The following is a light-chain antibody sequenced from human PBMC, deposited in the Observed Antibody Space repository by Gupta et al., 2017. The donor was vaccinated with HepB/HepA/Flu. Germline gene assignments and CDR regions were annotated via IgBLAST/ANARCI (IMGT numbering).Light chain of an antibody. Sequence: DIVMTQSPVSLSVTPGEPASISCRSSRSLLHSNGYKYLDWYLQKPGQSPQLLIYLGSNRASGVPDRFSGSGSGTDFTLKIRRVEAEDVGIYYCRQGLQTPPTFGQGTKVEIK. CDR1: RSLLHSNGYKY. J-gene: IGKJ1*01. V-gene: IGKV2-28*01. CDR3: RQGLQTPPT. CDR2: LGS.